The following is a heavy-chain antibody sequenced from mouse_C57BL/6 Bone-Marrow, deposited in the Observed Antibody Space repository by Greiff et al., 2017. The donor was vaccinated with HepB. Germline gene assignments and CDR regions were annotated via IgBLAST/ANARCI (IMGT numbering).Heavy chain of an antibody. CDR2: IDPSDSYT. J-gene: IGHJ3*01. V-gene: IGHV1-59*01. Sequence: QVQLQQSGAELVRPGTSVKLSCKASGYTFTSYWMHWVKQRPGQGLEWIGVIDPSDSYTNYNQKFKGKATLTVDTSSSTAYMQLSSLTSEDSAVYYCARPSTVEFAYWGQGTLVTVSA. CDR1: GYTFTSYW. D-gene: IGHD1-1*01. CDR3: ARPSTVEFAY.